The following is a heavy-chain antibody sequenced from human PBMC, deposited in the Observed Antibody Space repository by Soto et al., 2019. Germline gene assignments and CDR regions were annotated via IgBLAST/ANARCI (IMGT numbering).Heavy chain of an antibody. CDR1: GFTFSSYA. CDR3: AMTIAVGSYGMDV. D-gene: IGHD6-19*01. J-gene: IGHJ6*02. CDR2: ISYDGSNK. Sequence: QVQLVESGGGVVQPGRSLRLSCAASGFTFSSYAMHWVRQAPGKGLEWVAVISYDGSNKYYADSVKGRFTISRDNSKNTLYLQMNSLRAEDTAVYYCAMTIAVGSYGMDVWGQGTTVTVSS. V-gene: IGHV3-30-3*01.